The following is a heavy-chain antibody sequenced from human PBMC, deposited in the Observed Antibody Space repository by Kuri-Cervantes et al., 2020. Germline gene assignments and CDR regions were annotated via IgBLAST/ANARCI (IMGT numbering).Heavy chain of an antibody. D-gene: IGHD3-3*01. CDR3: ARASDLGFLEWLYHLE. CDR1: GGSISSYY. CDR2: IYYTGRT. V-gene: IGHV4-59*01. Sequence: SETLSLTCTVSGGSISSYYWSWIRQPPGKGLEWIGYIYYTGRTNYSPSLKSRVTISVDTSKNQFSLRLSSVTAADTAVYYCARASDLGFLEWLYHLEWGQGTLVTVSS. J-gene: IGHJ4*02.